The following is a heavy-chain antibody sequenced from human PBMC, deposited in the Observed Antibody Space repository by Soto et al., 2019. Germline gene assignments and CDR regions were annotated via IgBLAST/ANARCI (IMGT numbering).Heavy chain of an antibody. CDR2: ISGSGGST. V-gene: IGHV3-23*01. J-gene: IGHJ4*02. Sequence: EVQLLESGGGLVQPGGSLRLSCAASGFTFSSYAMSWVRQAPGKGLEWVSAISGSGGSTYYADSVKGRFTISRDNSNNTLYLQMNSLRAEDTAVYYWAKGRGYCTSTSCYVGSDYWGQGTLVTVSS. CDR3: AKGRGYCTSTSCYVGSDY. CDR1: GFTFSSYA. D-gene: IGHD2-2*01.